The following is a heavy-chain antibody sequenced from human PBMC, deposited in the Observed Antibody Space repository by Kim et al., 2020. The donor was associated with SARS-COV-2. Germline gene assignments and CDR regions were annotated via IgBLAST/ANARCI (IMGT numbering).Heavy chain of an antibody. CDR3: AKVSWSGDYC. CDR2: IGAGNDGP. Sequence: GGSLRLSCEASGCTFYRDRMSWVRQAPGKGLEWVSAIGAGNDGPFYAESVRGRFTISRDDSKNTLFLQMNSLRVDDTAIYYCAKVSWSGDYCWDQGTLVTVSS. V-gene: IGHV3-23*01. J-gene: IGHJ4*02. CDR1: GCTFYRDR. D-gene: IGHD3-3*01.